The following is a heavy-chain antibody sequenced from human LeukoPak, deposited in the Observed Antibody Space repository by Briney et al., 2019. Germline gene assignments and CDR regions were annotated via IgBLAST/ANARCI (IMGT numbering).Heavy chain of an antibody. J-gene: IGHJ4*02. CDR3: AKDRSRNDYYGSGSYPSSNIVY. V-gene: IGHV3-23*01. Sequence: GGSLRLSCAASGFTFSSYAMSWVRQAPGKGLEWVSAISGSGGSTYYADSVKGRFTISRDNSKNTLYLQMNSLRAEDTAVYYCAKDRSRNDYYGSGSYPSSNIVYWGQGTLVTVSS. D-gene: IGHD3-10*01. CDR2: ISGSGGST. CDR1: GFTFSSYA.